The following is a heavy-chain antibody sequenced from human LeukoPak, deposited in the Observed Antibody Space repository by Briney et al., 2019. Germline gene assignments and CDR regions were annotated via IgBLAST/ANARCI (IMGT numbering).Heavy chain of an antibody. CDR1: GGSISSYY. J-gene: IGHJ4*02. CDR3: ARVGRLEWLPSPSFDY. D-gene: IGHD3-3*01. CDR2: INHSGST. V-gene: IGHV4-34*01. Sequence: SETLSLTCTVSGGSISSYYWSWIRQPPGKGLEWIGEINHSGSTNYNPSLKSRVTISVDTSKNQFSLKLSSVTAADTAVYYCARVGRLEWLPSPSFDYWGQGTLVTVSS.